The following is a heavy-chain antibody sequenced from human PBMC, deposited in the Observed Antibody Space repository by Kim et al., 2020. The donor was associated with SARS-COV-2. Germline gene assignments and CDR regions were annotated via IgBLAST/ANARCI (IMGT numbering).Heavy chain of an antibody. D-gene: IGHD3-16*01. CDR2: GGST. Sequence: GGSTYYADSVKGRFTISRDNSKNTVHLQMNSLRAEDTAVYYCAKGLKMDYWGQGTLVTVSS. J-gene: IGHJ4*02. CDR3: AKGLKMDY. V-gene: IGHV3-23*01.